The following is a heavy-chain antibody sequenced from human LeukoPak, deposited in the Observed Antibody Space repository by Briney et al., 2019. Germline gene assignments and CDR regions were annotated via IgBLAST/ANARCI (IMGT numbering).Heavy chain of an antibody. D-gene: IGHD3-10*01. V-gene: IGHV3-23*01. CDR2: SRGSGDST. Sequence: GGSLRLSCGASGFTFSSYGMSWVRQAPGKGLEWVSGSRGSGDSTYYADSVKGRFTISRDNSKNTAYLQMDSLKTEDTAVYYCTGNYYGSGSYADFDYWGQGTLVTVSS. CDR1: GFTFSSYG. J-gene: IGHJ4*02. CDR3: TGNYYGSGSYADFDY.